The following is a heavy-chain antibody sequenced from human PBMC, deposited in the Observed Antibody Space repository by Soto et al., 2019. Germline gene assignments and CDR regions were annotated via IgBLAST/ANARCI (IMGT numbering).Heavy chain of an antibody. V-gene: IGHV3-23*01. Sequence: GGSLRLSCAASGFTFTNYAMNWVRHSPGTGLEWVASVIGTGIDTYHAASVKGRFTISRDNSRNTMYLEMNRLRAEDTAMYHCAKATRGQCIGAHCYAFDFWGQGILVTVSS. J-gene: IGHJ4*02. CDR3: AKATRGQCIGAHCYAFDF. CDR2: VIGTGIDT. CDR1: GFTFTNYA. D-gene: IGHD2-15*01.